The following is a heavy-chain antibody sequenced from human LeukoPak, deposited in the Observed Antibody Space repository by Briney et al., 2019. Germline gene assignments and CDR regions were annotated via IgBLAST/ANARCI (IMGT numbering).Heavy chain of an antibody. CDR1: AYSIISGYY. CDR3: ARSLYCISSSCYAGGGE. D-gene: IGHD2-2*01. J-gene: IGHJ4*02. Sequence: SETLSLTCTVSAYSIISGYYWGWIRQPPGKGLEWIGSVYHSRSTYYNPSLKSRVTISVDTSKNQFSLKLSSVTAADTAVYYCARSLYCISSSCYAGGGEWGQGTLVTVSS. CDR2: VYHSRST. V-gene: IGHV4-38-2*02.